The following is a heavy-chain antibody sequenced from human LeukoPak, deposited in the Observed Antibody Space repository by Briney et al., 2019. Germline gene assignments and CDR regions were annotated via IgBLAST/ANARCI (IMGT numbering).Heavy chain of an antibody. D-gene: IGHD3-16*01. CDR3: ARVGRGTY. CDR1: GGSFSGYY. CDR2: INHSGST. Sequence: PSETLSLTCAVYGGSFSGYYWSWIRQPPGKGLEWIGEINHSGSTNYNPSLKSRVTISVDTSKNQFSLKLSSVTAADTAVYYCARVGRGTYWGQGTLVTVSS. V-gene: IGHV4-34*01. J-gene: IGHJ4*02.